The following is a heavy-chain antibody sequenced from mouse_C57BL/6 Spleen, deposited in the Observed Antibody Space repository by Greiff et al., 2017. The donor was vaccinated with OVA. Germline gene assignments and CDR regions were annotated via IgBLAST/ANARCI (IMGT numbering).Heavy chain of an antibody. CDR2: INPSTGGT. D-gene: IGHD2-4*01. CDR3: ARSGDYDGAWFAY. CDR1: GYSFTGYY. J-gene: IGHJ3*01. V-gene: IGHV1-42*01. Sequence: VQLQQSGPELVKPGASVKISCKASGYSFTGYYMNWVKQSPEKSLEWIGEINPSTGGTTYNQKFKAKATLTVDKSSSTAYMQLKSLTSEDSAVYYCARSGDYDGAWFAYWGQGTLVTVSA.